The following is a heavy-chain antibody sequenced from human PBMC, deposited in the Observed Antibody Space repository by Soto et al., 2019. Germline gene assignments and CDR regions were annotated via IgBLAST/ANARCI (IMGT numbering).Heavy chain of an antibody. Sequence: QVQLVESGGGVVQPGGSLRLSCAASGFIFSSYGMQWVRQSPGEGLEWVATTANDGSAQYYADSVKGRFTISRDNSKNTLILQMESLRPEDTGVYYCAKSSGGSSWYPTDHWGQGTLVTVAS. CDR2: TANDGSAQ. D-gene: IGHD6-13*01. CDR3: AKSSGGSSWYPTDH. CDR1: GFIFSSYG. V-gene: IGHV3-30*18. J-gene: IGHJ4*02.